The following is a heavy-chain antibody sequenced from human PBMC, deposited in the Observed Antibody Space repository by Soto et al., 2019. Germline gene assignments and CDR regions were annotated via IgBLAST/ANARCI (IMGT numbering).Heavy chain of an antibody. J-gene: IGHJ1*01. CDR1: VFTFRRYG. Sequence: LRLSWAAPVFTFRRYGMTGVRQAPGRGLEGVSYISSSGSTIYYADSVKGRFAISRDNAKNSLHLQMNSLSAEDTAFYYCEKDESINWYSGDSGHWGKGTL. CDR3: EKDESINWYSGDSGH. D-gene: IGHD1-26*01. CDR2: ISSSGSTI. V-gene: IGHV3-48*03.